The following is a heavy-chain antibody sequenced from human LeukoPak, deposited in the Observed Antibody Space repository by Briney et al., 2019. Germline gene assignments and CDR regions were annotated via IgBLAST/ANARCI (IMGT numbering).Heavy chain of an antibody. CDR2: ISGSGGST. V-gene: IGHV3-23*01. J-gene: IGHJ4*02. D-gene: IGHD3-9*01. CDR3: AKATGGARYPFDY. CDR1: GFTFSSYA. Sequence: GRSLRLSCAASGFTFSSYAMSWVRQAPGKGLEWVSAISGSGGSTYYADSVKGRFTISRDNSKNTLYLQMNSLRAEDTAVYYCAKATGGARYPFDYWGQGTLVTVSS.